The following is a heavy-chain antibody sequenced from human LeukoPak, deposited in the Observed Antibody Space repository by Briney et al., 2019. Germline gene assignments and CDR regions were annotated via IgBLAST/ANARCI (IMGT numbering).Heavy chain of an antibody. D-gene: IGHD3-10*01. CDR2: INPTGTTT. V-gene: IGHV1-46*01. Sequence: ASVKVSCKASGYTFINNWMHWVRQAPGQGLEWVGLINPTGTTTLYAQKFQGRVTLTRDMSTSTFYMELSSLRSEDTAVYYCARGHGSGYTNYFDPWGQGTLVTVSS. CDR1: GYTFINNW. CDR3: ARGHGSGYTNYFDP. J-gene: IGHJ5*02.